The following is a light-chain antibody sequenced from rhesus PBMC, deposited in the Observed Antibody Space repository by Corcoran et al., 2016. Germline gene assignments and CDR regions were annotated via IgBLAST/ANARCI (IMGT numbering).Light chain of an antibody. CDR3: QQHNNYPRT. Sequence: DIQMTQSPSSLSASVGDTVTITCRASQGVNNYLAWYQQKPGKAPTPRFYSGANLESGVPSRFSGSGSGTDITLTISSLQPEDFAIYYYQQHNNYPRTFGQGTKVEIK. J-gene: IGKJ1*01. V-gene: IGKV1S14*01. CDR1: QGVNNY. CDR2: SGA.